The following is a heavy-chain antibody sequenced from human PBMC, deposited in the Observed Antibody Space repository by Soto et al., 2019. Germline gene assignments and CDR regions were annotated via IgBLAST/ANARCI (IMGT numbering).Heavy chain of an antibody. CDR3: AKGWDYYGSGSYYGPYGMDV. CDR1: RFTFSSYA. D-gene: IGHD3-10*01. CDR2: ISGSGGST. V-gene: IGHV3-23*01. J-gene: IGHJ6*02. Sequence: PGESLKISCAPSRFTFSSYAMSWVRQAPGKGLEWVSAISGSGGSTYYTDSVKGRFTISRDNSKNTLYLQMNSLRAEDTAVYYCAKGWDYYGSGSYYGPYGMDVWGQGTTVTVS.